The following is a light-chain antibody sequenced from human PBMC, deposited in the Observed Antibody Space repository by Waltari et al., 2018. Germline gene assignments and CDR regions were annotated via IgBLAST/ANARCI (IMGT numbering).Light chain of an antibody. CDR2: GNN. CDR3: AAWDDRLRGVV. J-gene: IGLJ2*01. V-gene: IGLV1-47*01. CDR1: SSNIGSYY. Sequence: QSLLTQPPSASGTPGQRVTISCSGSSSNIGSYYVYWYQQLPGTATTLLIDGNNHRPSGVPDRFAGAKSGTSGSLAISGLRSEDEADYYCAAWDDRLRGVVFGGGTKLTV.